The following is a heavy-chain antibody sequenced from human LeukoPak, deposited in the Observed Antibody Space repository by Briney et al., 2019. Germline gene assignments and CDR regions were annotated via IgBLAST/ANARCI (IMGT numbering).Heavy chain of an antibody. Sequence: ASVKVSCKASGYTFTNSGLNWVRQAPGQGLEWMGWINPNTGNPTYAQSFAGRFVFSLDTSVSTTYLQISSLKAEDTAMYYCAKEGSGSSLEYWGQGTLVTVSP. CDR3: AKEGSGSSLEY. V-gene: IGHV7-4-1*02. CDR1: GYTFTNSG. CDR2: INPNTGNP. J-gene: IGHJ4*02. D-gene: IGHD6-6*01.